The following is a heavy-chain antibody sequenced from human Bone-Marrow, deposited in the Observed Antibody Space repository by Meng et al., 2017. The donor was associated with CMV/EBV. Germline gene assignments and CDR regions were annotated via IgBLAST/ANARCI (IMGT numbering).Heavy chain of an antibody. J-gene: IGHJ4*02. D-gene: IGHD6-6*01. Sequence: GESLKISCAASGCTFSSYGMHWVRQAPGKGLEWVAFIRYDGSNKYYADSVKGRFTISRDNSKNTLYLQMNSLRAEDTAVYYCAKDRPFDYWGQGTLVTVSS. CDR2: IRYDGSNK. CDR1: GCTFSSYG. V-gene: IGHV3-30*02. CDR3: AKDRPFDY.